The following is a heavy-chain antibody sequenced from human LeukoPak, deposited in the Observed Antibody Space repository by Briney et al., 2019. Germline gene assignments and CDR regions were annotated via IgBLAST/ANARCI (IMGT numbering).Heavy chain of an antibody. CDR2: IIPIFGTA. Sequence: ASVKVSCKASGGTFSSYAISWVRQAPGQGLEWMGGIIPIFGTANYAQKFKGRVTITADKSTSTAYMELSSLRSEDTAVYYCARDINAGYSSGYYYLSNAFDIWGQGTMVTVSS. CDR1: GGTFSSYA. J-gene: IGHJ3*02. CDR3: ARDINAGYSSGYYYLSNAFDI. D-gene: IGHD3-22*01. V-gene: IGHV1-69*06.